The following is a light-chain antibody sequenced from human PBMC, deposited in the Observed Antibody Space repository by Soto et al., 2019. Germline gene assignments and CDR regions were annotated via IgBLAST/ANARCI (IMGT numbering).Light chain of an antibody. J-gene: IGLJ7*01. Sequence: QSALTQPPSASGTPGQRVTISCSGSSSNIGNNYVYWYQQLSGTAPKLLIYRNNQRPSGVPDRFSGSKSGTSASLAISGLRSEDEADYYCAAWDDSLSGPVFGGGTQLTVL. CDR2: RNN. CDR1: SSNIGNNY. CDR3: AAWDDSLSGPV. V-gene: IGLV1-47*01.